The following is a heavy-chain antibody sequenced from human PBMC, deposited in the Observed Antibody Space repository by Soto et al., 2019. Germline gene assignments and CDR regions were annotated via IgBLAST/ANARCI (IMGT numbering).Heavy chain of an antibody. CDR1: GFTFSNYW. Sequence: EVQVVESGGGLVQPGGSLRLSCVASGFTFSNYWMTWVRQAPGKGPERVANIKQDGSAKYYVDSVKGRFTNSRDNAKNSLWLQMNSLRVEDTAVYYCARVANRYFDLWGRGTLVTVSS. V-gene: IGHV3-7*01. CDR3: ARVANRYFDL. CDR2: IKQDGSAK. J-gene: IGHJ2*01.